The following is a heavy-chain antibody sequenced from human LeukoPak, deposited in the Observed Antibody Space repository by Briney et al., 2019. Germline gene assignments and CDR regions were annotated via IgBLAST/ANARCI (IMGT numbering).Heavy chain of an antibody. CDR1: GFTFTSSV. V-gene: IGHV1-58*01. J-gene: IGHJ4*02. CDR2: IVVGSGNT. Sequence: SVKVSCKASGFTFTSSVVQWVRQARGQRLEWIGWIVVGSGNTNYAQKFQERVTITRDMSTSTVYMELSSLRSEDTAVYYCARGWGTGLESDWGQGTLVTVSS. CDR3: ARGWGTGLESD. D-gene: IGHD3/OR15-3a*01.